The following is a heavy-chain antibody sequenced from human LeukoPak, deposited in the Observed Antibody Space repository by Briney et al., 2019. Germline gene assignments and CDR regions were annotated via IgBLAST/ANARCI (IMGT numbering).Heavy chain of an antibody. V-gene: IGHV4-59*01. Sequence: PSETLSLTCTVSGGSISSYYWSWIRQPPGKGLEWIGYIYYSGSTNYNPSLKSRVTISVDTSKNQFSLKLSSVTAADTAVYYCARASGSYFNWGQGTLVTVSS. CDR2: IYYSGST. CDR1: GGSISSYY. CDR3: ARASGSYFN. D-gene: IGHD1-26*01. J-gene: IGHJ4*02.